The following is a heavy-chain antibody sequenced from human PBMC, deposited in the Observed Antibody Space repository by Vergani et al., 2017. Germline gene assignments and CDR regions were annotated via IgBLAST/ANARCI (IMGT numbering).Heavy chain of an antibody. J-gene: IGHJ5*02. CDR2: ISWNSGCI. CDR1: GVTFDDYA. CDR3: AKDVTSGTLGTSWFDP. Sequence: EVQLVESGGDLVQPGRSLRLSCAASGVTFDDYAMHWVRQAPWKGLEWVSGISWNSGCIGSADSVKGRFSISRDNAKNSLYLQMNSLRAEDTALYYCAKDVTSGTLGTSWFDPWGQGTLVTVSS. D-gene: IGHD2-2*01. V-gene: IGHV3-9*01.